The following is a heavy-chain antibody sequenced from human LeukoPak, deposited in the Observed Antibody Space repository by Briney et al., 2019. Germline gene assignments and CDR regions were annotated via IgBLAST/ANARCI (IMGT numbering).Heavy chain of an antibody. CDR2: INPNSGGT. D-gene: IGHD3-22*01. J-gene: IGHJ4*02. CDR1: GYTFTGYY. Sequence: ASVKVSCKASGYTFTGYYMHWVRQAPGQGLEWMGWINPNSGGTDYAQKLQGRVTMTRDTSINTAYMELTSLRSDDTAVYYCARDMITITTPYFDYWGQGTLVTVSS. V-gene: IGHV1-2*02. CDR3: ARDMITITTPYFDY.